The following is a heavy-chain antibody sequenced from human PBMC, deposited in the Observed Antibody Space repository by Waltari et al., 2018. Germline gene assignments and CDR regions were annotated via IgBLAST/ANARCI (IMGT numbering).Heavy chain of an antibody. V-gene: IGHV1-46*01. J-gene: IGHJ4*02. Sequence: QVQLVQSGAEVKKPGASVKISCEASGYTFTNYFMHWVRQAPGPGLEWMGIINPSDGSTTYAQSFRGRLTMTRDTSTSTIYMELSSLRSDDTAVYFCARAVDQDFDSWGQGTLVTVSS. CDR3: ARAVDQDFDS. CDR1: GYTFTNYF. CDR2: INPSDGST.